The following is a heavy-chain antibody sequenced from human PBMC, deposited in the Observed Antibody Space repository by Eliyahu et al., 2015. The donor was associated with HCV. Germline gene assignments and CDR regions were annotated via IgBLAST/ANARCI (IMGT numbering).Heavy chain of an antibody. Sequence: QLLLHQSGPGQVKPSETLSLXCXFSGGSISASXXYWGWXRXPPGKGLEWIGSVYYDDYGGSTYYNPSVKSRITISVDSSNNAFSLNLNSVTAADTAVYYCTRQWEAYGDYAGWGQGTLVTVSS. CDR3: TRQWEAYGDYAG. J-gene: IGHJ4*02. D-gene: IGHD4-17*01. V-gene: IGHV4-39*01. CDR2: VYYDDYGGST. CDR1: GGSISASXXY.